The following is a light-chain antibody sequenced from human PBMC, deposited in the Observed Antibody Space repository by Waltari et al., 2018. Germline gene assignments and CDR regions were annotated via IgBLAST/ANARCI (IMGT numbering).Light chain of an antibody. CDR2: SSH. CDR3: ATWDDSLSVYV. J-gene: IGLJ6*01. V-gene: IGLV1-44*01. CDR1: TSNLGGNS. Sequence: LTQPPSASGTPGPRVTISCSGSTSNLGGNSVHWYQQLPGTAPKLLMYSSHQRPSGVPDRFSGSKSGTSASLAISELQSDDEGDYYCATWDDSLSVYVFGSGTTVTVL.